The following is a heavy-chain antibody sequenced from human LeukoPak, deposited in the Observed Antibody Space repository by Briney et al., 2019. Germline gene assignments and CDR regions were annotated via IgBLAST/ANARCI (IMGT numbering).Heavy chain of an antibody. CDR3: ARGGYETSLAN. CDR2: ISSSGSSI. Sequence: GGSLRLSCAVAGFTLSSYEMNWVRQAPGKGLEWVSHISSSGSSIYYADSVMGRFTISRDNAKNSLYLQMNSLRAEDTAVYYCARGGYETSLANWGQGTLVTVSS. D-gene: IGHD5-12*01. J-gene: IGHJ4*02. CDR1: GFTLSSYE. V-gene: IGHV3-48*03.